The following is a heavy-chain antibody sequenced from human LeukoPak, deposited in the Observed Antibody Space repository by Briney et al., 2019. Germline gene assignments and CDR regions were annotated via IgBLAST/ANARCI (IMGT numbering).Heavy chain of an antibody. V-gene: IGHV3-23*01. D-gene: IGHD3-3*01. J-gene: IGHJ4*02. Sequence: GGSLRLSCAASGFTFSSYAMSWVRQAPGKGLEWDSAISGSGGSTYYADSVKGRFTISRDNSKNTLYLQMNSLRAEDTAVYYCAKVGHDFWSGYYFDYWGQGTLVTVSS. CDR2: ISGSGGST. CDR1: GFTFSSYA. CDR3: AKVGHDFWSGYYFDY.